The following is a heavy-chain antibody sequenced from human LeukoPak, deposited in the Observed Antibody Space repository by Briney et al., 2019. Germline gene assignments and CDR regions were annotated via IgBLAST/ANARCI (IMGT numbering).Heavy chain of an antibody. CDR3: VRVGNYREFDY. CDR1: GFTFSNYA. V-gene: IGHV3-64*01. Sequence: GGSLRFSCAASGFTFSNYALHWVRQAPGKGLEYVSAISGNGDATFYANSVKGRFTISRDNSKNTLYLQMGSLRAEDMAVYYCVRVGNYREFDYWGQGTLVTVSS. J-gene: IGHJ4*02. CDR2: ISGNGDAT. D-gene: IGHD1-7*01.